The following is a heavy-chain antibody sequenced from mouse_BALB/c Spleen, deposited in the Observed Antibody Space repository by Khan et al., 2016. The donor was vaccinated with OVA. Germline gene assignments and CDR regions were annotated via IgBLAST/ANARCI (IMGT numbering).Heavy chain of an antibody. V-gene: IGHV2-6-5*01. CDR2: IWVSGSK. Sequence: QVQLKQSGPGLVAPSQSLSITCTVSGFSLTDYAVSWIRQPPGKGLVWLGVIWVSGSKYYNSVLKPRLSISKDNSNSQVFLKMNSLQTDDTAMYFCARDPPYYSMDYWGQGTSVTVSS. CDR3: ARDPPYYSMDY. J-gene: IGHJ4*01. CDR1: GFSLTDYA.